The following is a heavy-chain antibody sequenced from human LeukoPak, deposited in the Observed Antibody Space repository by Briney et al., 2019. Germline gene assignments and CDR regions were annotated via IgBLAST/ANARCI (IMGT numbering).Heavy chain of an antibody. CDR1: GYTFSDSY. CDR3: ARQKGITGTSYWYYGMDV. D-gene: IGHD1-20*01. Sequence: ASVKVSCKASGYTFSDSYMHWVRQAPGQGPEWMGWINPTSGGTNYAQKFQGRVTMTRDTSISTAYMELSRLRSDDTAVYYCARQKGITGTSYWYYGMDVWGQGTTVTVSS. CDR2: INPTSGGT. V-gene: IGHV1-2*02. J-gene: IGHJ6*02.